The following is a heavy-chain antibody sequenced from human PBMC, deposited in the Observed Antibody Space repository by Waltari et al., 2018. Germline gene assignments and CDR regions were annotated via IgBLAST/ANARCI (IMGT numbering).Heavy chain of an antibody. J-gene: IGHJ6*02. V-gene: IGHV3-23*01. CDR3: AKDEGNRRAPTFGMDV. CDR1: GVTLTIYT. D-gene: IGHD3-16*01. Sequence: EMQLLESGGGLAQPGGSVRRSCAAYGVTLTIYTLHWVRQAPGRGLEGVSLMSGSGLIDYADSVKGRFTISRDNSKNTVFLQMDSLRADDTAVYYCAKDEGNRRAPTFGMDVWGRGTTVIVS. CDR2: MSGSGLI.